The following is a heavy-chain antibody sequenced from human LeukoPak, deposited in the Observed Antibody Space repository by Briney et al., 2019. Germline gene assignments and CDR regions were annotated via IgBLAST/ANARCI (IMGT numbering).Heavy chain of an antibody. CDR2: IYHSGST. CDR1: DGSISSSNW. CDR3: ARDPGIVGATDYYYGMDV. J-gene: IGHJ6*02. Sequence: SENLSLTCAVSDGSISSSNWWSWVRQPPGKGLEWIGEIYHSGSTNYNPSLKSRVTISVDTSKNQFSLKLSSVTAADTAVYYCARDPGIVGATDYYYGMDVWGQGTTVTVSS. D-gene: IGHD1-26*01. V-gene: IGHV4-4*02.